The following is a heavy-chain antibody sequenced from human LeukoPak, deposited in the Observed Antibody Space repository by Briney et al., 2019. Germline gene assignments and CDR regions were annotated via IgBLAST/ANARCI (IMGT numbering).Heavy chain of an antibody. Sequence: ASVKVSCKASGYTFTSNALNWVRQSPGQGLEWMGWINTDSGNPTYAQGFTGRFVFSLDTSVSTAYLQINSLEAEDTAMYYCARGIGYCSDFSCHLDPWGQGTLVAVSS. CDR1: GYTFTSNA. CDR3: ARGIGYCSDFSCHLDP. D-gene: IGHD2-15*01. V-gene: IGHV7-4-1*02. J-gene: IGHJ5*02. CDR2: INTDSGNP.